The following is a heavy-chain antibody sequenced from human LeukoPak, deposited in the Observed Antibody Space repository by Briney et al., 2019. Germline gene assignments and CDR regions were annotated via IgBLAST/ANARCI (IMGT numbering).Heavy chain of an antibody. D-gene: IGHD3-3*01. CDR3: TRTQYDFWSGYYTEWFDP. V-gene: IGHV3-73*01. CDR1: GLTFSSVW. CDR2: IRSKANSYAT. Sequence: GGSLRLSCAASGLTFSSVWMSWVRQAPGKGLEWVGRIRSKANSYATAYAASVKGRFTISRDDSKNTAYLQMNSLKTEDTAVYYCTRTQYDFWSGYYTEWFDPWGQGTLVTVSS. J-gene: IGHJ5*02.